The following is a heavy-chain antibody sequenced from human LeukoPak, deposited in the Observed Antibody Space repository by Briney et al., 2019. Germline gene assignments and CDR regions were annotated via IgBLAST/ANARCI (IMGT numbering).Heavy chain of an antibody. J-gene: IGHJ4*02. Sequence: ASVKVSCKASGGTFSNYAISWVRQAPGQGLEWMGRIIPIFGIANYAQKFQGRVTITADKSTSTAYMELSSLRSEDTAVYYCAALDASSGRLWGQGTLVTVSS. CDR2: IIPIFGIA. V-gene: IGHV1-69*04. D-gene: IGHD6-19*01. CDR3: AALDASSGRL. CDR1: GGTFSNYA.